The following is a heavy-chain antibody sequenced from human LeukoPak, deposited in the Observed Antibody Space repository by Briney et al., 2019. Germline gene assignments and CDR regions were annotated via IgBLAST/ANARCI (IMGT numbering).Heavy chain of an antibody. D-gene: IGHD3-10*01. Sequence: GGSLRLSCAASGFTFNTYSMNWVRQGPKKGLEWVANIKQDGSEKNYVDSVKGRFTISRDNAKNALHLQMNSLTTGDTAIYYCAKQIDGSGTFLYPKYFDYWGQGTLVTVSS. CDR2: IKQDGSEK. CDR1: GFTFNTYS. J-gene: IGHJ4*02. V-gene: IGHV3-7*01. CDR3: AKQIDGSGTFLYPKYFDY.